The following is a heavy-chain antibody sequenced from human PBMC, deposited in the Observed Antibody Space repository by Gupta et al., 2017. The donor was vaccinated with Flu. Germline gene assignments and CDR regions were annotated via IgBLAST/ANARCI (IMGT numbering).Heavy chain of an antibody. D-gene: IGHD2-15*01. CDR2: SSSSGSTI. CDR1: GFTFSDYY. V-gene: IGHV3-11*01. Sequence: QVQLVESGGGLVKPGGSLRLSCAASGFTFSDYYMSWIRQAPGKGLEWVSYSSSSGSTISYADPVKGRFTISRDNAKNSLYLQMNSLRAEDTAVYYCAREQAYCSGGSCLKYFDYWGQGTLVTVSS. J-gene: IGHJ4*02. CDR3: AREQAYCSGGSCLKYFDY.